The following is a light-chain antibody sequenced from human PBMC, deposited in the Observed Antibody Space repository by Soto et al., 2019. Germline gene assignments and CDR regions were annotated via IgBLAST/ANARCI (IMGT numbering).Light chain of an antibody. CDR3: QQYTGPPTT. V-gene: IGKV3-15*01. Sequence: EIVMTQSPATLSVSPGETATLSCRASQYVSNKVAWSQQKPGQAPRLLILGASTRATGVPDRFSGSGSGTDFTLTITRLEPEDSAVYFCQQYTGPPTTFGQGTRLEIK. J-gene: IGKJ5*01. CDR2: GAS. CDR1: QYVSNK.